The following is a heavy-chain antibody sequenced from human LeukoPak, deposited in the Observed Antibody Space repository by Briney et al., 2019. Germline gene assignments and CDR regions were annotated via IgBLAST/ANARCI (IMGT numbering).Heavy chain of an antibody. J-gene: IGHJ5*02. CDR2: IYTSGST. CDR3: ARGMITFGGVSWFDP. CDR1: GGSISSYY. V-gene: IGHV4-4*07. D-gene: IGHD3-16*01. Sequence: PSETLSLTCTVSGGSISSYYWSWIRQPAGKGLEWIGRIYTSGSTNYNPSLKSRVTMSVDTSKNQFSLKLSSVTAADTAVYYCARGMITFGGVSWFDPWGQGTLVTVSS.